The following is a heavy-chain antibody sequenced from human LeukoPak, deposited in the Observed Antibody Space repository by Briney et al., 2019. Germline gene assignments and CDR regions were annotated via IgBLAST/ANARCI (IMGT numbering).Heavy chain of an antibody. D-gene: IGHD3-10*01. V-gene: IGHV4-34*01. CDR2: INHSGST. J-gene: IGHJ4*02. CDR3: AGGTIPGVF. CDR1: GGSFSGYY. Sequence: SETLSLTCAVYGGSFSGYYWTWIRQPPGKGLEWIGEINHSGSTNYNPSLKSRVTISIDTSKNQISLNLTSVTAADTALYYCAGGTIPGVFWGQGTLATVSS.